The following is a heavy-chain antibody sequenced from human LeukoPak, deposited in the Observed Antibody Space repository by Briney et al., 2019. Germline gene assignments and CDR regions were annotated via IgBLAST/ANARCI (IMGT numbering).Heavy chain of an antibody. CDR2: ISGSGGST. CDR3: AKAHIVVVTAIPTYWYFDL. D-gene: IGHD2-21*02. CDR1: GFTFSSYA. J-gene: IGHJ2*01. Sequence: GGSLRLSCAASGFTFSSYAMSWVRQAPGKGLEWVSAISGSGGSTYYADSVKGRFTISRDNSKNTLYLQMNSLRAEDTAVYYCAKAHIVVVTAIPTYWYFDLWGRGTLVTVSS. V-gene: IGHV3-23*01.